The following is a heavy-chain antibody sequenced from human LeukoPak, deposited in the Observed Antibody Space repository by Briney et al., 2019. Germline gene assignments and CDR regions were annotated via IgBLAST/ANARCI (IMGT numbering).Heavy chain of an antibody. CDR1: GGSISVYF. CDR3: ARTIVGRPGGPGLGFWFDP. CDR2: TSNTGST. Sequence: PSETLSLTCSVSGGSISVYFWSWIRQSPGNGLEWMGYTSNTGSTKYNPSLKSRVAILVDTSKNQFSLTLTSLTAADTAIYYCARTIVGRPGGPGLGFWFDPWGQGTLVTVSS. J-gene: IGHJ5*02. D-gene: IGHD3-16*02. V-gene: IGHV4-59*01.